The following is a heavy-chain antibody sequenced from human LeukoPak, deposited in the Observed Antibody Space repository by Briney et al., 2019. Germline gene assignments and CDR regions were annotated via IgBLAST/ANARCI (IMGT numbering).Heavy chain of an antibody. CDR2: ISPDGNYI. J-gene: IGHJ4*02. Sequence: GGSLRLSCAASGFTFSNFAMSWVRQTPGTGLAWLSAISPDGNYIYYADSVKGRFTTSRDNSKNTLYLQMTSLRVEDTAVYYCASLSGEPNWGQGTLVTVSS. D-gene: IGHD2-15*01. V-gene: IGHV3-23*01. CDR1: GFTFSNFA. CDR3: ASLSGEPN.